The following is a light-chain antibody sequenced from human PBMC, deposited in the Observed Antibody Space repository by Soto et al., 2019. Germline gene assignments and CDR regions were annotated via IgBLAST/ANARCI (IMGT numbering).Light chain of an antibody. CDR2: EGI. CDR1: SSDIGTYNL. CDR3: CSYAGSGTDNYV. J-gene: IGLJ1*01. Sequence: QSALTQPASVSGSPGQSITISCTGTSSDIGTYNLVSWYQHYPGKAPKLMIYEGIKRPPGVSNRFSGSKSGNTAFLTISGLQAEDEADYYCCSYAGSGTDNYVFGSGTKLTVL. V-gene: IGLV2-23*01.